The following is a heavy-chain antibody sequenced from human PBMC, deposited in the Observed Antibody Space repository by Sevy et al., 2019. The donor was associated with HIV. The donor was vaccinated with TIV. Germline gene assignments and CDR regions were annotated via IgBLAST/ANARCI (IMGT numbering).Heavy chain of an antibody. D-gene: IGHD4-17*01. J-gene: IGHJ3*02. V-gene: IGHV4-30-2*01. CDR3: ARDGGTLTTPGAFDI. CDR1: GGSISSGAYS. CDR2: IYHSGNT. Sequence: SETLSLTCAVSGGSISSGAYSWNWIRQPPGKGLEWIGYIYHSGNTYYNPSLKSRLTISVDRLKNLFSLNLSSMTAADTAVYYCARDGGTLTTPGAFDIWGQGTLVTVSS.